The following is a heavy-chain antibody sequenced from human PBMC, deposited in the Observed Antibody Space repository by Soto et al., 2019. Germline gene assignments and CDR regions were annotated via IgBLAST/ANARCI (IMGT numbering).Heavy chain of an antibody. D-gene: IGHD2-2*01. CDR3: ARVYQGTYYYYYMDV. CDR1: GFTFSSYS. Sequence: EVQLVESGGGLVKPGGSLRLSCAASGFTFSSYSMNWVRQAPGKGLEWVSSISSSSSYIYYADSVKGRFTISRDNAKNSLYLQMNSLRAEDTAVYYCARVYQGTYYYYYMDVWGKGTTVTVSS. V-gene: IGHV3-21*01. CDR2: ISSSSSYI. J-gene: IGHJ6*03.